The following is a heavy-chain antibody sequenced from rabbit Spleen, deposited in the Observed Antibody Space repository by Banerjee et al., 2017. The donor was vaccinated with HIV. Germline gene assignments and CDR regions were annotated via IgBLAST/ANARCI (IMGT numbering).Heavy chain of an antibody. D-gene: IGHD5-1*01. Sequence: QEQLVESGGGLVQPGGSLKLSCKASGFDFSVYGLSWVRQAPGKGLEWIGYIDPIFGRTYYASWVNGRFTVSKTSSTTVTLQMTSLTVADTATYFCARDLVAVIGWNFNLWGQGTLVTVS. CDR1: GFDFSVYG. V-gene: IGHV1S39*01. CDR3: ARDLVAVIGWNFNL. J-gene: IGHJ4*01. CDR2: IDPIFGRT.